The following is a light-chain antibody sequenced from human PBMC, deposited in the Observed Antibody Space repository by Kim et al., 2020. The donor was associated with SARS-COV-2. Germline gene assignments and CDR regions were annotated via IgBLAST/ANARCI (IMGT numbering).Light chain of an antibody. CDR2: DAS. V-gene: IGKV3-15*01. CDR1: QSVSSS. CDR3: QQYNNWPYT. J-gene: IGKJ2*01. Sequence: EIVMTQSPATLSVSPGERASLSCRASQSVSSSLAWYQQKPGQAPRLLIYDASSGATGIPARFSGSGSGTEFTLTISSLQSEDFAVYYCQQYNNWPYTFGQGTKLETK.